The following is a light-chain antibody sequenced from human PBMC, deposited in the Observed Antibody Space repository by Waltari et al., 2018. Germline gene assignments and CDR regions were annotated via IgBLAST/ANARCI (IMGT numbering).Light chain of an antibody. CDR2: KAS. Sequence: DIQMTQYPSTLSASVGDRVTITCRASQSVNRGLAWYQQKPGKAPKLLISKASALQNGVAPRFSGGGSGTEFTLTISNLQPDDSSTYYCQQYEAFPVTFGHGTKVEIK. V-gene: IGKV1-5*03. CDR3: QQYEAFPVT. CDR1: QSVNRG. J-gene: IGKJ1*01.